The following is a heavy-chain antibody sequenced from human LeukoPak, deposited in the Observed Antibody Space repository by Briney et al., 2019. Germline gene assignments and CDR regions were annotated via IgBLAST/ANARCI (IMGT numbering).Heavy chain of an antibody. CDR2: ITDNGGST. CDR1: GFTFSNYA. V-gene: IGHV3-23*01. J-gene: IGHJ4*02. CDR3: GRDAVLGSGSVDY. D-gene: IGHD3-10*01. Sequence: GGSLRLSCAASGFTFSTSGFTFSNYAMSWVRQAPGKGLEWVSAITDNGGSTYYADSVKGRFTISRDNSKNTLYLQMNSLGAEDTAVYYCGRDAVLGSGSVDYWGQGVLVTVSS.